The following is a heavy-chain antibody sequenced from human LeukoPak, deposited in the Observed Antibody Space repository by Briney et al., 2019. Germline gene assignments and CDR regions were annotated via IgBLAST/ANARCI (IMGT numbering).Heavy chain of an antibody. V-gene: IGHV1-2*02. CDR3: ASVGYCSSTSCSPYNWFDP. CDR2: INPNSGGT. D-gene: IGHD2-2*03. J-gene: IGHJ5*02. CDR1: GYTLTGYY. Sequence: ASVKVSCKASGYTLTGYYMHGVRQAPGQGLEWMGWINPNSGGTHYAQKFQGRVTMTRDTSLSTAYMELSRLRSDDTAVYYCASVGYCSSTSCSPYNWFDPWGQGTLVTVSS.